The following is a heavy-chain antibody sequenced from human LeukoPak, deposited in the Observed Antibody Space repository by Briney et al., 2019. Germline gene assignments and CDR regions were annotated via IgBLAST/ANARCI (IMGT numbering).Heavy chain of an antibody. CDR1: GFTFSRYR. Sequence: PGGSLRLSCAASGFTFSRYRMNWVRQAPGKGLEWVSYISSSSSTIYYADSVKGRFTISRDNAKNSLYLQMNSLRAEDTALYYCARDPWGIASGRLFDYWGQGTLVTVSS. CDR3: ARDPWGIASGRLFDY. J-gene: IGHJ4*02. D-gene: IGHD3-16*01. V-gene: IGHV3-48*04. CDR2: ISSSSSTI.